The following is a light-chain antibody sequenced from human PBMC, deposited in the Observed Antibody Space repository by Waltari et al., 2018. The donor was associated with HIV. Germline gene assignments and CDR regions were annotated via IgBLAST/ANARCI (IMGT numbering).Light chain of an antibody. V-gene: IGKV3-15*01. J-gene: IGKJ1*01. CDR3: QHYNNWLRT. Sequence: EIVMTQSPVTLSVSPGGRATLSCSASQSVSSNLAWYQQKPGQAPRLLIYAASTRATGIPARFSGSGSGTEFTLTISSLRSEDFAVYYCQHYNNWLRTFGQGTKVEIK. CDR1: QSVSSN. CDR2: AAS.